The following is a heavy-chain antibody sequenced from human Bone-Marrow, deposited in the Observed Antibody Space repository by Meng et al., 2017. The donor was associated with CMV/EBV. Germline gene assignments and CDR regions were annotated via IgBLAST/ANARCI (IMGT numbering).Heavy chain of an antibody. Sequence: ASVKVSCKASGYTFTGYYMHWVRQAPGQGLEWMGWINPNSGGTNYAQKFQGRVTMTRDTSISTAYMELSRLRSDDTAVYYCARDRALERRGQPDYWGQGTLVTGSS. CDR1: GYTFTGYY. CDR3: ARDRALERRGQPDY. D-gene: IGHD1-1*01. J-gene: IGHJ4*02. V-gene: IGHV1-2*02. CDR2: INPNSGGT.